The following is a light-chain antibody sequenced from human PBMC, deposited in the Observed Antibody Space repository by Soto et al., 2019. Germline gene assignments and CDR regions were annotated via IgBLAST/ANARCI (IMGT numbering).Light chain of an antibody. CDR1: QSVCSN. CDR3: QQYHNCPPWT. J-gene: IGKJ1*01. Sequence: EIVMTQSPATLSVSPGERATLSCRASQSVCSNLAWYQQKPGQAPRLLIYGASTRATGIPAGFSGSGGGTAFNTPTISLQSEDFAVYYGQQYHNCPPWTFGQGTKVEIK. V-gene: IGKV3-15*01. CDR2: GAS.